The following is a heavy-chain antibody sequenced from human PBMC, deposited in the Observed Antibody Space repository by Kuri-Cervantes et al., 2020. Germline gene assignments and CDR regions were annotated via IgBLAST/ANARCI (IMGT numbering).Heavy chain of an antibody. D-gene: IGHD2-15*01. CDR1: GFTFSSYW. CDR3: ARDCSGAGCYVLSLAFDI. V-gene: IGHV4-34*01. J-gene: IGHJ3*02. CDR2: INHIGNT. Sequence: GSLRLSCAASGFTFSSYWMSWVRQSPEKGLEWIGEINHIGNTRSNPSLKSRVTLSVDTSKNQFSLHLTSVTAADTAVYFCARDCSGAGCYVLSLAFDIWGQGKMVTVSS.